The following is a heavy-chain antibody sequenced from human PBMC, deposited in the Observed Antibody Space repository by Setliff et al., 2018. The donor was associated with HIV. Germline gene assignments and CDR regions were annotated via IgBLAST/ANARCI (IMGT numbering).Heavy chain of an antibody. D-gene: IGHD4-17*01. Sequence: SETLSLTCTVYGGSFSGYYWSWIRQPLGMGLEWIGEINQSENTNYNPSLKSRVTISADPSKNQFSLKLSSVTAADTAMYYCAREYGDLFYFDYWGQGTLVTVSS. V-gene: IGHV4-34*01. CDR3: AREYGDLFYFDY. CDR1: GGSFSGYY. J-gene: IGHJ4*02. CDR2: INQSENT.